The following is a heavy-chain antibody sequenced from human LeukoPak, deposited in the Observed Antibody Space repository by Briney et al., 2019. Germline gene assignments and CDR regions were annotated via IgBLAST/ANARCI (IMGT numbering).Heavy chain of an antibody. J-gene: IGHJ4*02. CDR1: GFTFSNSA. CDR3: AKASLVATIWSYFDY. CDR2: ISGSGART. D-gene: IGHD5-12*01. Sequence: GGSLRLSCAASGFTFSNSAMSWVRQAPGKGLEWVSAISGSGARTYYADSVKGRFTISRDNSKNTLYLQMNSLRAEDTALYYCAKASLVATIWSYFDYWGQGTLVTVSS. V-gene: IGHV3-23*01.